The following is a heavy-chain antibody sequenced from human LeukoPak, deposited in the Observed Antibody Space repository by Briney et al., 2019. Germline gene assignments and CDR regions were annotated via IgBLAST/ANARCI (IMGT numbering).Heavy chain of an antibody. Sequence: SETLSLTCTVSGGSISSYYWSWIRQSPGKGLEWIGYIYYSGSTNYNPSLKSRVTISVDTSKNQFSLKLSSVTAADTAVYYCARDPGYCSSTSCWDYYYGMDVWGQGTTVTVSS. J-gene: IGHJ6*02. CDR1: GGSISSYY. V-gene: IGHV4-59*01. D-gene: IGHD2-2*01. CDR3: ARDPGYCSSTSCWDYYYGMDV. CDR2: IYYSGST.